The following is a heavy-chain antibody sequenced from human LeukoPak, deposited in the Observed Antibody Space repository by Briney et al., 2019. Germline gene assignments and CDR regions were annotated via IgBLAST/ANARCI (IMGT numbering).Heavy chain of an antibody. CDR3: ARDYRYYGSGKNPSDY. V-gene: IGHV3-7*01. J-gene: IGHJ4*02. CDR1: GFTFSSYW. CDR2: IKQDGSEK. Sequence: GGSLRLSCAASGFTFSSYWMSWVRQAPGKGLEWVANIKQDGSEKYYVDSVKGRFTISRDNAKNSLYLQMNSLRAEDTAVYYCARDYRYYGSGKNPSDYWGQGTLVTVSS. D-gene: IGHD3-10*01.